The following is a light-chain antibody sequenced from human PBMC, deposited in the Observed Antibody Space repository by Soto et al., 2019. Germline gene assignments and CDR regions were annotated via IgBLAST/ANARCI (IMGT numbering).Light chain of an antibody. CDR1: QSVSSN. Sequence: EIVLTQSPATLSLSPGERATLSCRASQSVSSNLAWYQQKPGQAPSLLIYDASNRATGIPARFSGSGSGTDFTLTISSLEPVDFAVYYCQQRSDWPRTFGQGTTVEIK. CDR2: DAS. V-gene: IGKV3-11*01. J-gene: IGKJ1*01. CDR3: QQRSDWPRT.